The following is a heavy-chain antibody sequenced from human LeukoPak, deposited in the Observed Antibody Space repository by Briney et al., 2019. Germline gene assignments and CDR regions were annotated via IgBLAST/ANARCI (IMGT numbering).Heavy chain of an antibody. CDR2: IIPIFGTA. CDR1: GYTFTSYG. D-gene: IGHD7-27*01. J-gene: IGHJ4*02. Sequence: ASVKVSCKASGYTFTSYGISWVRQAPGQGLEWMGGIIPIFGTANYAQKFQGRVTITADESTSTAYMELSSLRSEDTAVYYCARESWGGLTTLYYFDYWGQGTLVTVSS. CDR3: ARESWGGLTTLYYFDY. V-gene: IGHV1-69*13.